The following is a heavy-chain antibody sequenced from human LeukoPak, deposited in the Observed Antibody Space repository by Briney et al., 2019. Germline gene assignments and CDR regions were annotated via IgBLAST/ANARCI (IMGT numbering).Heavy chain of an antibody. Sequence: KSSETLSLTCTVSGGSISSSSYYWGWIRQPPGKGLEWIGSIYYSGSTYYNPSLKSRVTISVDTSKNQFSLKLSSVTAADTAVYYCARGLWGSSLERTIDYWGQGTLVTVSS. V-gene: IGHV4-39*07. J-gene: IGHJ4*02. CDR2: IYYSGST. CDR1: GGSISSSSYY. CDR3: ARGLWGSSLERTIDY. D-gene: IGHD3-16*01.